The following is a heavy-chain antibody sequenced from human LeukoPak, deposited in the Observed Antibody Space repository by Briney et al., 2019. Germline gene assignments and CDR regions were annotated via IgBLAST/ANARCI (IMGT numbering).Heavy chain of an antibody. V-gene: IGHV4-34*01. Sequence: SETLSLTCAVYGGSFSGYYWSWIRQPPGKGLEWIGEINHSGSTNYNPSLKSRVTISVDTSKNQFSLKLSSVTAADTAMYYCAKRVVGCSSSSCYIALDAWGQGNLVTVSS. D-gene: IGHD2-2*02. CDR1: GGSFSGYY. CDR3: AKRVVGCSSSSCYIALDA. J-gene: IGHJ5*02. CDR2: INHSGST.